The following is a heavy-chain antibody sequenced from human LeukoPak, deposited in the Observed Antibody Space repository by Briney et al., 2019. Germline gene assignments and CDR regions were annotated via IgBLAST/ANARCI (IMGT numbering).Heavy chain of an antibody. CDR2: IASSGST. J-gene: IGHJ4*02. V-gene: IGHV4-4*09. D-gene: IGHD1-26*01. Sequence: SETLSLTCTVSRGSISGSIRSHYWSWLRQPPGKGLEWIGYIASSGSTNDNPSLRSRVTISADTSKNQFFLNLSSVSAADTAVYYCARIPLGFSGAYYFVSWGQGTLVTVS. CDR1: RGSISGSIRSHY. CDR3: ARIPLGFSGAYYFVS.